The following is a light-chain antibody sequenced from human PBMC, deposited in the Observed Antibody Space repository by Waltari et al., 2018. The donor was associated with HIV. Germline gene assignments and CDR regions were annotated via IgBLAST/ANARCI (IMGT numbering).Light chain of an antibody. Sequence: DIQMTQSPSTLSASVGDRVTITCRASQSISSWLAWYQRKPGKAPKLLIYKASSLESGVPSRFSGSGSGTEFTLTISSLQPDDFATYYCQQYNSYSPTWTFGQGTKVEIK. V-gene: IGKV1-5*03. CDR2: KAS. CDR1: QSISSW. J-gene: IGKJ1*01. CDR3: QQYNSYSPTWT.